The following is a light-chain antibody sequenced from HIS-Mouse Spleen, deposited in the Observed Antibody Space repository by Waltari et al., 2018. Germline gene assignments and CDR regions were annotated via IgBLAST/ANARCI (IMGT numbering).Light chain of an antibody. Sequence: QSALTQPASVSGSPGQSITISCTGTSSDVGSYNLVSWYQQHPGKAPKPMIYEGSKRHQGVSKRFSGSKSGNTASLTISGLQAEDEADYYCCSYAGSSTLVFGGGTKLTVL. CDR2: EGS. CDR1: SSDVGSYNL. V-gene: IGLV2-23*01. CDR3: CSYAGSSTLV. J-gene: IGLJ3*02.